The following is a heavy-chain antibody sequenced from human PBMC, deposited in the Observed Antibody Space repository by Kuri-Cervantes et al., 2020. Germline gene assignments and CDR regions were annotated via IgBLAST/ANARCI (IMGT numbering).Heavy chain of an antibody. D-gene: IGHD6-13*01. CDR2: IDVSGENT. CDR1: GFTFSSYG. CDR3: AKLHRMYSSSWFDY. Sequence: GESLKISCAASGFTFSSYGTSWVRQAPGKGLEWVSGIDVSGENTYYADSVKGRFIISRDDSKDTLHLQMNSLRAEDTAVYYCAKLHRMYSSSWFDYWGQGTLVTVSS. V-gene: IGHV3-23*01. J-gene: IGHJ4*02.